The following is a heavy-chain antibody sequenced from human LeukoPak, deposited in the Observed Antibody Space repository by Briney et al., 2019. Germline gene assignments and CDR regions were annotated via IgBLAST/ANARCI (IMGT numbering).Heavy chain of an antibody. V-gene: IGHV4-59*08. CDR1: GGSFSGYY. J-gene: IGHJ4*02. CDR2: IYYSGST. Sequence: SETLSLTCAVYGGSFSGYYWSWIRQPPGKGLEWIGYIYYSGSTNYNPSLKSRVTISVDTSKNQFSLKLSSVTAADTAVYYCARLAAAGKYIDYWGQGTLVTVSS. D-gene: IGHD6-13*01. CDR3: ARLAAAGKYIDY.